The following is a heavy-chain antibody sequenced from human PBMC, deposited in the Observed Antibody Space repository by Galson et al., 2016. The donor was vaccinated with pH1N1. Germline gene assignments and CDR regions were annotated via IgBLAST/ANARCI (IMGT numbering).Heavy chain of an antibody. CDR1: GFTFSSYA. D-gene: IGHD3-16*01. CDR3: ARDRTYSESNTYYDLFDI. V-gene: IGHV3-7*03. Sequence: SLRLSCAASGFTFSSYAMSWVRQSPGKGLEWVGNINQHGSKINYGDSVKGRFTISRDNAKNSLFLQMTSLRADDSAVYYCARDRTYSESNTYYDLFDIWGQGTMVTVSS. J-gene: IGHJ3*02. CDR2: INQHGSKI.